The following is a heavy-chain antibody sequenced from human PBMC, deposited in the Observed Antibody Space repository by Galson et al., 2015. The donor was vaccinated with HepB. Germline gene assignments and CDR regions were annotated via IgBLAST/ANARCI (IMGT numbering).Heavy chain of an antibody. CDR1: GYTFTSYG. V-gene: IGHV1-18*04. CDR3: ARDNYYDSSGYYIPYYYYYYGMDF. CDR2: ISAYNGNT. D-gene: IGHD3-22*01. Sequence: SVKVSCKASGYTFTSYGISWVRQAPGQGLEWMGWISAYNGNTNYAQKLQGRVTMNTDTSTSTAYMELRSLRSDDTAVYYCARDNYYDSSGYYIPYYYYYYGMDFWGQGTTVTVSS. J-gene: IGHJ6*02.